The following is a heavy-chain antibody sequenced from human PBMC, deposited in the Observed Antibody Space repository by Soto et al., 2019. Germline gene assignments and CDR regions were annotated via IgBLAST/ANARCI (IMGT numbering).Heavy chain of an antibody. V-gene: IGHV4-34*01. CDR1: GGSFSGYY. CDR2: INHSGST. D-gene: IGHD2-2*01. J-gene: IGHJ4*02. Sequence: SETLSLTCAVYGGSFSGYYWSRIRQPPGKGLEWIGEINHSGSTNYNPSLKSRVTISVDTSKNQFSLKLSSVTAADTAVYYCASFNCSSTSCLPDYFDYWGQGTLVTVSS. CDR3: ASFNCSSTSCLPDYFDY.